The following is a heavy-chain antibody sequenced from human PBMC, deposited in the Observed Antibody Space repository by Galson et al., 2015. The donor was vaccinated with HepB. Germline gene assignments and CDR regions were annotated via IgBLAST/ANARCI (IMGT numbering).Heavy chain of an antibody. V-gene: IGHV3-74*01. Sequence: ALRPACAAAGFSVGRSWMHWVRQAPGEGLVWVSRIKGDERDTAYADFVKGRFSVSRDNAKNTQYLQMNSLRTEDTALYYCVRDGDNYDFDYWGQGTQVTVSS. CDR3: VRDGDNYDFDY. D-gene: IGHD5-12*01. CDR2: IKGDERDT. J-gene: IGHJ4*02. CDR1: GFSVGRSW.